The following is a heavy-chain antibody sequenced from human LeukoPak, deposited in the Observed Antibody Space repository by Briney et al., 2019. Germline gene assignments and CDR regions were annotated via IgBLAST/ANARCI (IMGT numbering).Heavy chain of an antibody. CDR1: GFFFDEYA. CDR3: ARVQYDTSGYHCALDI. CDR2: ITWNGVNT. Sequence: GGSLRLSCAASGFFFDEYAMNWVRQAPGKGPEWVSGITWNGVNTGYADSVKGRFTISRDNAKNSLHLQMSSLRAEDTPLYYCARVQYDTSGYHCALDIWGRGTMVTVSS. V-gene: IGHV3-20*04. J-gene: IGHJ3*02. D-gene: IGHD3-22*01.